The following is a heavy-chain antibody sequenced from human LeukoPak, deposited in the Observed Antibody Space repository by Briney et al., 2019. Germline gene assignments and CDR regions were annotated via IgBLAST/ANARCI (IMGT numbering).Heavy chain of an antibody. Sequence: PGGSLRLSCAASGFTFSSYSMNWVRQAPGKGLEWVSSISSSNNYIYYADSVKGRFTISRDNAKNSLYLQMNSLRVEDTAVYYCASGTRTPWDYWGQGTLVTVSS. V-gene: IGHV3-21*01. J-gene: IGHJ4*02. CDR2: ISSSNNYI. D-gene: IGHD1-14*01. CDR1: GFTFSSYS. CDR3: ASGTRTPWDY.